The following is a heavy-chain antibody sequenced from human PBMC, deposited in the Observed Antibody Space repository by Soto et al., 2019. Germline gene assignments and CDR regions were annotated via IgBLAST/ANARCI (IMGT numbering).Heavy chain of an antibody. CDR1: GFTFSNFG. CDR3: VRDPPYCSGGTCYSVGFDF. D-gene: IGHD2-15*01. J-gene: IGHJ4*02. CDR2: IWSDGSTK. Sequence: SLRLSCAASGFTFSNFGIHWVRQAPGKGLEWVTVIWSDGSTKYYSDSVKGRFTISRDNSENTLYLQMNSLRAEDTAVYYCVRDPPYCSGGTCYSVGFDFWGQGALVTVSS. V-gene: IGHV3-33*01.